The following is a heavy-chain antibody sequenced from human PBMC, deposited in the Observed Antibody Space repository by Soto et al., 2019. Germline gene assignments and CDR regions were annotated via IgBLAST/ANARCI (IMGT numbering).Heavy chain of an antibody. CDR3: AKDGLQGSTYYYYYYMDV. CDR2: ISYDGSNK. V-gene: IGHV3-30*18. D-gene: IGHD4-4*01. Sequence: GGSLRLSCAASGFTFSSYGMHWVRQAPGKGLEWVAVISYDGSNKYYADSVKGRFTISRDNSKNTLYLQMNSLRAEDTAVYYCAKDGLQGSTYYYYYYMDVWGKGTTVTVSS. J-gene: IGHJ6*03. CDR1: GFTFSSYG.